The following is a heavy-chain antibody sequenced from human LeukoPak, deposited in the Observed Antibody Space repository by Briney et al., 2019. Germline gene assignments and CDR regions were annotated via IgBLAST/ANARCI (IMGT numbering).Heavy chain of an antibody. V-gene: IGHV1-24*01. CDR1: GKTLTELS. Sequence: GASVKVSCKVSGKTLTELSMYWVRQAPGKGLEWMVRFDSEDGETIYGQKFQGRITLTEDTSTDTAYMELSSLRSEDTAVYYCTTDPTYYPDSSGYLVYWGQGTLVTVSS. CDR2: FDSEDGET. J-gene: IGHJ4*02. D-gene: IGHD3-22*01. CDR3: TTDPTYYPDSSGYLVY.